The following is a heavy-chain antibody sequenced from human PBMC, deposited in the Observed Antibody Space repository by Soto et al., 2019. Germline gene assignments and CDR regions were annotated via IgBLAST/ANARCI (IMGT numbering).Heavy chain of an antibody. D-gene: IGHD1-26*01. CDR3: ARDKVVGPTTLDY. CDR1: GFTFSTYW. V-gene: IGHV3-7*03. CDR2: IKEDGSEK. Sequence: EVQLVESGGGLVQPGGSLRLSCVVSGFTFSTYWMSWVRQAPGKGLEWAASIKEDGSEKYYLDSVKGRFTIYRDNAKNSLYLQMNSLRAEDTAVYYCARDKVVGPTTLDYWGQGTLVTVSS. J-gene: IGHJ4*02.